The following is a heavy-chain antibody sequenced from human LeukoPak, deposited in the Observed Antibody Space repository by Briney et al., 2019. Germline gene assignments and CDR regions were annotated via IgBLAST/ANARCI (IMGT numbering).Heavy chain of an antibody. CDR3: ARVPYYDSSGYYSGYFDY. D-gene: IGHD3-22*01. CDR2: IYYSGST. Sequence: SETLSLTCTVSGGSISSSSYYWGWIRQPPGKGLEWIGSIYYSGSTYYNPSLKSRVTISVDTSKNQFSLKLSSVTAADTAVYYCARVPYYDSSGYYSGYFDYWGQGTLVTVSS. CDR1: GGSISSSSYY. J-gene: IGHJ4*02. V-gene: IGHV4-39*07.